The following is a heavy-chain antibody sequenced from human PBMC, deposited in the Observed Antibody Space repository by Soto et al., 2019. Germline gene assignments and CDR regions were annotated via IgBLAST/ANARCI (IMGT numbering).Heavy chain of an antibody. V-gene: IGHV3-23*01. CDR3: APMGV. CDR1: GFTFSSYP. J-gene: IGHJ6*02. Sequence: GGSLRLSCAASGFTFSSYPMSWVRQAPGKGLEWVSAISGSDNSTYYADSVKGRFAISRDNSKNTLYLQMSSLRPDDTAVYYCAPMGVWGQGTTVTVSS. CDR2: ISGSDNST.